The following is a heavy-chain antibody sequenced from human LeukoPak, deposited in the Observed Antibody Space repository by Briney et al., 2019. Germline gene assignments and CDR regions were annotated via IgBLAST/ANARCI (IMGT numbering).Heavy chain of an antibody. CDR3: ARLIVVVTAYIDY. J-gene: IGHJ4*02. D-gene: IGHD2-21*02. Sequence: SETLSLTCTVSGGSIRSSSSDFYYWGWIRQPPGKGLKWIGSIYYSGSSYYNPSLKGRATISVDTSKNQFSLKLSSVTAADTAVYYCARLIVVVTAYIDYWGQGILVTVSS. CDR1: GGSIRSSSSDFYY. V-gene: IGHV4-39*01. CDR2: IYYSGSS.